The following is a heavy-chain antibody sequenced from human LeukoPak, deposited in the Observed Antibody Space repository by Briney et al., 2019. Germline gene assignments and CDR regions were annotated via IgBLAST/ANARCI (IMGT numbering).Heavy chain of an antibody. Sequence: SETLSLTCTVSGGSISSSSYYWGWLRQPPGKGLEWIGSIYCSGNTYYNPSLKSRVTISVDTSKNQFSLKLSSVTAADTAVYYCAREYPPDYWGQGTLVTVSS. V-gene: IGHV4-39*07. CDR1: GGSISSSSYY. CDR3: AREYPPDY. J-gene: IGHJ4*02. CDR2: IYCSGNT. D-gene: IGHD2-2*02.